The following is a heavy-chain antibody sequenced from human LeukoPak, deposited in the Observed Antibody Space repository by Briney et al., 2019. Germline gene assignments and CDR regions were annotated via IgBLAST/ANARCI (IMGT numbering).Heavy chain of an antibody. J-gene: IGHJ4*02. V-gene: IGHV3-66*02. CDR2: IFIDGRT. CDR1: GFRVTSNY. D-gene: IGHD2-15*01. CDR3: AQGHCSGGICPES. Sequence: SGGSLRLSPAASGFRVTSNYLNWVRQAPGQGLQWVSIIFIDGRTYYGDSVKGRFTISRDISKNALYLQMNSLRHEDSAIYSCAQGHCSGGICPESWGQGTLVIVSS.